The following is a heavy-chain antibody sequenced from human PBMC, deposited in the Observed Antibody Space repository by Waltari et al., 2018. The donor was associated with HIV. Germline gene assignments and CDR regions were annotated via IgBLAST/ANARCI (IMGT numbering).Heavy chain of an antibody. CDR3: ARGGHVEMATTNWFDP. Sequence: SSVKVSCKASGGTFSSYAISWVRQAPGQGLEWMGGIIPIFGTANYAQKFQGRVTITADESTSTAYMELSSLRSEDTAVYYCARGGHVEMATTNWFDPWGQGTLVTVSS. CDR2: IIPIFGTA. CDR1: GGTFSSYA. D-gene: IGHD5-12*01. J-gene: IGHJ5*02. V-gene: IGHV1-69*01.